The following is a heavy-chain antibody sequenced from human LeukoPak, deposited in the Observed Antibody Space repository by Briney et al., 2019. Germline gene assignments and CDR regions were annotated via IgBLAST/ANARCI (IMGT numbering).Heavy chain of an antibody. CDR3: ARDQFLGYCSGGSFYKGWFDP. CDR1: GYTFTSYG. CDR2: ISAYNGNT. V-gene: IGHV1-18*01. Sequence: GASVKVSCKASGYTFTSYGISWVRQAPGQGLEWMGWISAYNGNTNYAQKLQGRVTMTTDTSTSTAYMELRSLRSDDTAVYYCARDQFLGYCSGGSFYKGWFDPWGQGTLVTVSS. J-gene: IGHJ5*02. D-gene: IGHD2-15*01.